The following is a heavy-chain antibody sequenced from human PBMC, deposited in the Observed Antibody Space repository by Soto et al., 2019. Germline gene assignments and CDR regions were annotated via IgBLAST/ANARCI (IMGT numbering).Heavy chain of an antibody. V-gene: IGHV5-10-1*03. Sequence: EVQLVQSGAEVKKPGESLRISCKGSGYSFTSYWISWVRQMPGKGLEWMGRIDPSDSYTNYSPSFQGHVTISADKSISTAYLQWSSLKASDTAMYYCAILPYDDSNYYYYYGMDVWGQGTTVTVSS. CDR1: GYSFTSYW. J-gene: IGHJ6*02. CDR2: IDPSDSYT. CDR3: AILPYDDSNYYYYYGMDV. D-gene: IGHD4-17*01.